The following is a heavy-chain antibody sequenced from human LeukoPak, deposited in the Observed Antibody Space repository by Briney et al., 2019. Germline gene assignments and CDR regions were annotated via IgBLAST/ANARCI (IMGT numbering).Heavy chain of an antibody. D-gene: IGHD4-11*01. CDR1: GFTFSSYA. CDR2: ISCDGSNK. Sequence: PGRSLRLSCAASGFTFSSYAIHWVRQAPGKGLEGVAVISCDGSNKYYADSVKGRFTISRDNSKNTLYLQMNSLRAEDTAVYYCARVRWDYSNYPDYMDVWGKGTTVTVSS. J-gene: IGHJ6*03. CDR3: ARVRWDYSNYPDYMDV. V-gene: IGHV3-30-3*01.